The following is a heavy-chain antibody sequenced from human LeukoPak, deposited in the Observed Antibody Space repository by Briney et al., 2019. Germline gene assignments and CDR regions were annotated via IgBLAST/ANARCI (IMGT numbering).Heavy chain of an antibody. Sequence: ASVKVSCKASGYTFIDYGVSWVRQAPGQGLEWMGWISAYNGHTYYAQKLQGTVTMTTDTSTSTAYMEQSSLRCDDTTMYYCARDAAAAGPFDQWGQGTLVTVSS. V-gene: IGHV1-18*01. CDR3: ARDAAAAGPFDQ. CDR2: ISAYNGHT. CDR1: GYTFIDYG. J-gene: IGHJ4*02. D-gene: IGHD6-13*01.